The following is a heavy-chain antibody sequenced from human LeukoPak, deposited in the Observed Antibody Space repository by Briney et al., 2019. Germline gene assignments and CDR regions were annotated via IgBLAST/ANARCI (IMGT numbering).Heavy chain of an antibody. D-gene: IGHD1-26*01. J-gene: IGHJ6*02. CDR1: GFTFSSYA. Sequence: QPGGSLRLSCAASGFTFSSYAIHWVRQAPGKGLEYVSAISSNGGSTYYANSVKGRFTISRDNSKNTLYLQMGSLRAEDMAVYYCARTWELLRYYGMDVWGQGTTVTVSS. CDR2: ISSNGGST. CDR3: ARTWELLRYYGMDV. V-gene: IGHV3-64*01.